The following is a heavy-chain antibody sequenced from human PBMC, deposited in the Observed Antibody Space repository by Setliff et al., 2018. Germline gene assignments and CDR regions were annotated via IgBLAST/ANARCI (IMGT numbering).Heavy chain of an antibody. CDR1: GYTFTSHY. D-gene: IGHD3-22*01. Sequence: ASVKVSCKASGYTFTSHYMHWVRQAPGLGLEWMGTINPRSGRTSYAQKFQGRVTMTRDTSTSTVYMDMSSLRSEDTAVYYCARDVFPYHYEGAFDIWGQGTRVTVSS. V-gene: IGHV1-46*01. J-gene: IGHJ3*02. CDR2: INPRSGRT. CDR3: ARDVFPYHYEGAFDI.